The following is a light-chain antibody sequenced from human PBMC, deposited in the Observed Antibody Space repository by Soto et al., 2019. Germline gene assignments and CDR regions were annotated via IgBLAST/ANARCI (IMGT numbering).Light chain of an antibody. J-gene: IGKJ1*01. CDR1: QPVDSW. CDR3: QQYIRYPWT. CDR2: KVS. V-gene: IGKV1-5*03. Sequence: DIQLTQSPSTLSVSVGDTVIITCRASQPVDSWLAWYQQKPGSAPKLLMYKVSTLGSVVPSRFSGSGSGMEFNLTISSLQADDFATYYCQQYIRYPWTFGQGTRVEV.